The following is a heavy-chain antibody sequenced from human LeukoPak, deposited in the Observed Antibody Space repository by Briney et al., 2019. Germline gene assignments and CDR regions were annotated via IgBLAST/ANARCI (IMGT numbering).Heavy chain of an antibody. J-gene: IGHJ4*02. CDR3: ATLPEKDYYGSGSYYAPLGY. Sequence: PGGSLRLSCAASGFTFSSYAMHWVRQAPGKGLEYVSAISSNGGSTYYANSVKGRFTISRDNSKNTLYLQMGSLRAEDMAVYYCATLPEKDYYGSGSYYAPLGYWGQGTLVTVSS. CDR2: ISSNGGST. V-gene: IGHV3-64*01. CDR1: GFTFSSYA. D-gene: IGHD3-10*01.